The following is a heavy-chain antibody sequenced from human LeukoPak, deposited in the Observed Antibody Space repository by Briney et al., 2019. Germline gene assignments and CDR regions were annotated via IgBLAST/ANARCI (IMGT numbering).Heavy chain of an antibody. CDR2: IKQDGSEI. CDR3: ARPSLNTGSYFDY. V-gene: IGHV3-7*01. D-gene: IGHD1-26*01. J-gene: IGHJ4*02. CDR1: GFTFSGSA. Sequence: GGSLRLSCAASGFTFSGSALHWVRQAPGKGLEWVANIKQDGSEIYYVDSVRGRFTISRDNAKNSLYLQMNSLRAEDTAVYYCARPSLNTGSYFDYWGQGILVSVSS.